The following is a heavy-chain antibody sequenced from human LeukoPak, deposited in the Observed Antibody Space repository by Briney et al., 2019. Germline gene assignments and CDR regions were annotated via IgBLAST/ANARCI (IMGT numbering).Heavy chain of an antibody. CDR3: AKDVRNTGWYKES. V-gene: IGHV3-23*01. CDR1: GFTFSSYA. Sequence: PGESLRLSCAASGFTFSSYAMSWVRQAPGKGLEWVSGLTGSGNTAYYADSVKGRFTISRDNSKNTLYLQMSSLRVEDTAMYYCAKDVRNTGWYKESWGQGTLVTVSS. CDR2: LTGSGNTA. D-gene: IGHD6-19*01. J-gene: IGHJ5*02.